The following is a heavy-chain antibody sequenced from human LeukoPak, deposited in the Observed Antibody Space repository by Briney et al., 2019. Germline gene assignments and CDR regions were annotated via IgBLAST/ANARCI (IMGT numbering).Heavy chain of an antibody. CDR1: GFTFSSCA. CDR3: AKAQTSYSYEGYFDY. V-gene: IGHV3-23*01. Sequence: GGSLRLSCAASGFTFSSCAMSWVRQAPGKGLEWVSGVRGSDDSTYYADSVKGRFTISRDNSKNTLYLQMNSLRAEDTAVYYCAKAQTSYSYEGYFDYWGQGTLVTVSS. J-gene: IGHJ4*02. D-gene: IGHD3-22*01. CDR2: VRGSDDST.